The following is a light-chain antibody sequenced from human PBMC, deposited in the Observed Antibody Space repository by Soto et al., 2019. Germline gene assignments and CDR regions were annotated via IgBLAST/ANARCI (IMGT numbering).Light chain of an antibody. Sequence: EIVLTQSPGTLSLSPGERATLSCRASQSVSSNYLAWYQQKPGQAPRLLNYGASSSATRIPDRFSGSGSGTDFPLTISRLEPEDFAVYYCQQYGSSPRVTFGGGTKVEIK. CDR2: GAS. J-gene: IGKJ4*01. V-gene: IGKV3-20*01. CDR3: QQYGSSPRVT. CDR1: QSVSSNY.